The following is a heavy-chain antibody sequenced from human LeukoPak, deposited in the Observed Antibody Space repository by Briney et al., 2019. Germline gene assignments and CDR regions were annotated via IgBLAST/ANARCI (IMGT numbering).Heavy chain of an antibody. J-gene: IGHJ4*02. D-gene: IGHD4-23*01. CDR1: GGSINTYN. CDR2: IYSSAST. V-gene: IGHV4-4*07. CDR3: ARGGKATVVTM. Sequence: PPETLCFTCTVSGGSINTYNWSSVWAPARKGLGWIARIYSSASTNYNPSLKSRVSMSVDTSKNQFSLKLTSVTAADTAVYYCARGGKATVVTMWGQGILVTVSS.